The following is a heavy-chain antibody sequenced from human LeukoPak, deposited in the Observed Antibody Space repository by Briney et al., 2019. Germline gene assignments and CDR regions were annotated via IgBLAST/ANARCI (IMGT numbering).Heavy chain of an antibody. CDR3: ARHNIAAFSFCDY. J-gene: IGHJ4*02. Sequence: GESLTLPCKGSGHSTTSYWISWGRQMPGKGLEWMGRIDPSDSYTNYSPSFQGHVTISADKSISTAYLQWSSLKASDTAMYYCARHNIAAFSFCDYWAGGT. CDR1: GHSTTSYW. V-gene: IGHV5-10-1*01. CDR2: IDPSDSYT. D-gene: IGHD6-13*01.